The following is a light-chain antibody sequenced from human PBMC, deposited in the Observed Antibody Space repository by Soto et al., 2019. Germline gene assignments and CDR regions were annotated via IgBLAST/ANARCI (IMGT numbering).Light chain of an antibody. CDR2: GAS. V-gene: IGKV3-15*01. CDR3: QQYNNWPPK. Sequence: EIVMTQSPATLSVSPGERATLSCRASQSVDSNLAWYQQKPAQAPRLLIYGASTRATGIPARFSGSGSGTEFTLTISSLQSEDFAVYYCQQYNNWPPKFGQGTKVEIK. J-gene: IGKJ1*01. CDR1: QSVDSN.